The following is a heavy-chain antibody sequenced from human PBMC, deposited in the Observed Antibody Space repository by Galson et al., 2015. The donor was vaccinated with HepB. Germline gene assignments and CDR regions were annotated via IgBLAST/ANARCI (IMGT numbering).Heavy chain of an antibody. CDR2: MNPISGNT. J-gene: IGHJ5*02. CDR3: ARNCSGGTCHWLSDP. V-gene: IGHV1-8*01. CDR1: GYTFTSYD. D-gene: IGHD2-15*01. Sequence: SVKVSCKASGYTFTSYDINWVRQATGQGLEWMGWMNPISGNTGYAQKFQGRVTMTRNTAIATAYMELSYLEADDTAVYYCARNCSGGTCHWLSDPWGQGTLVTVSS.